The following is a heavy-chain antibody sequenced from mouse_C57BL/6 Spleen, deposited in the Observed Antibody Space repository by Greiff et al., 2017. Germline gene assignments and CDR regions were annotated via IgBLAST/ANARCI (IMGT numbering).Heavy chain of an antibody. D-gene: IGHD2-4*01. V-gene: IGHV1-5*01. CDR2: IYPGNSDT. J-gene: IGHJ2*01. CDR3: TYYDYDGYFDY. Sequence: EVKLVESGPVLARPGASVKMSCKTSGYTFTSYWMHWVKQRPGQGLEWIGAIYPGNSDTSYNQKFKGKAKLTAGKSASTAYMALSSLTNEDSAVYYCTYYDYDGYFDYWGQGTTLTVSS. CDR1: GYTFTSYW.